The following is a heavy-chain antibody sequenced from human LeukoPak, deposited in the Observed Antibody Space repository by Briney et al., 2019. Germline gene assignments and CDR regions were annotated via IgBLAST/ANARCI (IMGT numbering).Heavy chain of an antibody. J-gene: IGHJ4*02. CDR3: TRPCSSTSCSIDY. CDR1: GFTFSSYS. D-gene: IGHD2-2*01. CDR2: ISSSSSYI. Sequence: GGSLRLSGAASGFTFSSYSMNWVRQAPGKGLEWVSSISSSSSYIYYADSVKGRFTISRDNAKNSLYLQMNSLKAENTAVNYCTRPCSSTSCSIDYWGQGTLVTVSS. V-gene: IGHV3-21*04.